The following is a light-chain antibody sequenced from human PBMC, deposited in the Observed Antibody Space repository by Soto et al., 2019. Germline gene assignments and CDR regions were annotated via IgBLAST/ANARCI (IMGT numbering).Light chain of an antibody. CDR2: GAS. Sequence: EIVMTQSPATLSVSPGERATLSCRASQSVSSNLAWYQQKPGQAHRLLIYGASTRATGIPARFSGSGSGTEFTLTISSLQSEDFAVYYCQQYNNLPYTFGQGTKLEIK. CDR3: QQYNNLPYT. CDR1: QSVSSN. J-gene: IGKJ2*01. V-gene: IGKV3-15*01.